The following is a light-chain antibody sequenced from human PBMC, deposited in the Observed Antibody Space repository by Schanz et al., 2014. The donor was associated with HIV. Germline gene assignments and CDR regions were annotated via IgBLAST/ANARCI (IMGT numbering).Light chain of an antibody. V-gene: IGLV2-23*02. Sequence: QSALTQPASVSGSPGQSITISCTGTSSDVGSYNLVSWYQHHPGKAPKLMIYDVSNRPSGVSNRFSGSKSGNTASLTISGLQAEDEADYYCQSFDGSLGGVLFGGGTKVTVL. CDR3: QSFDGSLGGVL. CDR1: SSDVGSYNL. CDR2: DVS. J-gene: IGLJ3*02.